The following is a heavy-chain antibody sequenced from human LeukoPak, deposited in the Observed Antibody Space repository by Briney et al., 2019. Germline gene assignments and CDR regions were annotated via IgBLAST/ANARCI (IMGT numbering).Heavy chain of an antibody. J-gene: IGHJ4*02. CDR2: IVVGSGNT. Sequence: SVKVSCKASGFTFTSSAMQWVRQARGQRLEWIGWIVVGSGNTNYAQKFQERVTITRDMSTSTAYMELSSLRSEDTPVYYCEAVEGRYETPQGPFDYWGQGTLVTVSS. D-gene: IGHD5-12*01. V-gene: IGHV1-58*02. CDR1: GFTFTSSA. CDR3: EAVEGRYETPQGPFDY.